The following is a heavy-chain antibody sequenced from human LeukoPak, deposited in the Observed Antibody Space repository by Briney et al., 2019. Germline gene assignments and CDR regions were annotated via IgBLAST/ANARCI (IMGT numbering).Heavy chain of an antibody. D-gene: IGHD3-3*01. CDR2: INHSGST. J-gene: IGHJ5*02. V-gene: IGHV4-34*01. Sequence: SETLSLTCAVYGGSFSGYYWSWIRQPPGKGLEWIGEINHSGSTNYNPPLKSRVTISVDTSKNQFSLKLSSVTAADTAVYYCARRRDFWSGYLLYNWFDPWGQGTLVTVSS. CDR3: ARRRDFWSGYLLYNWFDP. CDR1: GGSFSGYY.